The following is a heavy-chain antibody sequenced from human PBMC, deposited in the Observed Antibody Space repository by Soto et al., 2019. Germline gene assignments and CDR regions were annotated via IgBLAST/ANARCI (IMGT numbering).Heavy chain of an antibody. J-gene: IGHJ5*02. CDR1: GFTFSGSA. CDR2: IKTKANTYAT. Sequence: EVQLVESGGGLVQPGGSLKLSCAASGFTFSGSAMPWVRQASGKGLEWVGRIKTKANTYATAYAASVKGRFTISRDDSKNTAYLQMNSLKTEDTAVYYCTRLRDSCRGGGCYSDPWGQGTLVTVSS. CDR3: TRLRDSCRGGGCYSDP. V-gene: IGHV3-73*02. D-gene: IGHD2-15*01.